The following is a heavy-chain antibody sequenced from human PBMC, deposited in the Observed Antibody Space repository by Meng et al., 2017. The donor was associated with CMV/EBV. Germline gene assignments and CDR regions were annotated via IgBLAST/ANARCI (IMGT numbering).Heavy chain of an antibody. V-gene: IGHV1-69*05. Sequence: SGGTFSSYAISWVRQAPGQGLEWMGGIIPIFGTANYAQKFQGRVTITTDESTSTAYMELSSLRSEDTAVYYCARERGYSYGTGYFDYWGQGTPVTVSS. CDR1: GGTFSSYA. J-gene: IGHJ4*02. D-gene: IGHD5-18*01. CDR3: ARERGYSYGTGYFDY. CDR2: IIPIFGTA.